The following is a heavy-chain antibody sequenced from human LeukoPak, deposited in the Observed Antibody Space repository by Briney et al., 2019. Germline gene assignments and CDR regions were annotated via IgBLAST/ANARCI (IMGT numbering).Heavy chain of an antibody. CDR3: ARVYPYCSSTSCYEAFDY. CDR1: GYTFTSYA. V-gene: IGHV1-3*01. Sequence: ASVKVSCKASGYTFTSYAMHWARQAPGQRLEWMGWINAGNGNTKYSQKFQGRVTITRDTSASTAYIELSSLRSEDTAVYYCARVYPYCSSTSCYEAFDYWGQGTLVTVSS. CDR2: INAGNGNT. D-gene: IGHD2-2*01. J-gene: IGHJ4*02.